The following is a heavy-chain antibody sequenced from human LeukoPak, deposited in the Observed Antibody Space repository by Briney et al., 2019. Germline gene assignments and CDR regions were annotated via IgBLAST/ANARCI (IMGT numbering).Heavy chain of an antibody. D-gene: IGHD6-19*01. Sequence: ASVKVSCKASGYTFTSYDINWVRQATGQGREWMGWMNPNSGNTGYAQKFQGRVTITRNTSISTAYMELSSLRSEDTAVYYCARAIAVAGTGYNWFDPWGQGTLVTVSS. J-gene: IGHJ5*02. CDR2: MNPNSGNT. CDR3: ARAIAVAGTGYNWFDP. V-gene: IGHV1-8*03. CDR1: GYTFTSYD.